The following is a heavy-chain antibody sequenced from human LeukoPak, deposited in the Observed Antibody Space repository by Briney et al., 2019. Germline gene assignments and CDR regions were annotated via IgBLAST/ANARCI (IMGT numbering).Heavy chain of an antibody. CDR3: AGTPHDYYYYMDV. J-gene: IGHJ6*03. CDR2: ISSSGSTI. CDR1: GFTFSSYA. Sequence: GGSLRLSCAASGFTFSSYAMSWVRQAPGKGLEWVSYISSSGSTIYYADSVKGRFTISRDNAKNSLYLQMNSLRAEDTAVYYCAGTPHDYYYYMDVWGKGTTVTVSS. V-gene: IGHV3-48*04.